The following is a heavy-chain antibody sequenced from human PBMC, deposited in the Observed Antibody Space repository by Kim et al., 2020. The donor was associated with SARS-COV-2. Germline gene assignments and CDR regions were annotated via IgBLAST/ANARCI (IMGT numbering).Heavy chain of an antibody. J-gene: IGHJ3*02. CDR2: ISYDGSNK. CDR3: ARGSPPYIAAAGRARAFDI. V-gene: IGHV3-30*04. D-gene: IGHD6-13*01. CDR1: GFTFSSYA. Sequence: GGSLRLSCAASGFTFSSYAMHWVRQAPGKGLEWVAVISYDGSNKYYADSVKGRFTISRDNSKNTLYLQMNSLRAEDTAVYYCARGSPPYIAAAGRARAFDIWGQGTMVTVSS.